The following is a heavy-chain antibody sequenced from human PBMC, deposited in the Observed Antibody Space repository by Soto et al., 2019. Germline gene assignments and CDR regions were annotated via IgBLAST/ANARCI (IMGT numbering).Heavy chain of an antibody. CDR2: ISDDGSTA. Sequence: VGSLRLSCAVSGFTFSAYWMHWVRQVPGKGLTWVSRISDDGSTATYADSVKGRFVISRDNAKNSLYLEMNTLRVDDSGLYYCARGPRISSTGTGAHWGRGTLVTVSS. J-gene: IGHJ4*01. V-gene: IGHV3-74*01. CDR1: GFTFSAYW. CDR3: ARGPRISSTGTGAH. D-gene: IGHD1-1*01.